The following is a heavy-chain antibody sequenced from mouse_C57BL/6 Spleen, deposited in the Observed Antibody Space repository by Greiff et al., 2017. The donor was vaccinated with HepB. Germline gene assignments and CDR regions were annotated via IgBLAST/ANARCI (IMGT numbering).Heavy chain of an antibody. V-gene: IGHV3-6*01. D-gene: IGHD2-2*01. Sequence: EVKLMESGPGLVKPSQSLSLTCSVTGYSITSGYYWNWIRQFPGNKLEWMGYISYDGSNNYNPSLKNRISITRDTSKNQFFLKLNSVTTEDTATYYCARWDYGYPYYFDYWGQGTTLTVSS. J-gene: IGHJ2*01. CDR2: ISYDGSN. CDR1: GYSITSGYY. CDR3: ARWDYGYPYYFDY.